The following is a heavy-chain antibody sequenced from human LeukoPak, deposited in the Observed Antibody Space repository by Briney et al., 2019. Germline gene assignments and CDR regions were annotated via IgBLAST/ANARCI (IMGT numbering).Heavy chain of an antibody. Sequence: PLASVKVSCKASGYTFAGYSMHWVRQAPGQGLEWMGWINPNSGGTNYAQKFQGRVTMTRDTSISTAYLDLSRLRSDDTAVYYCAIMGDTFDIWGQGTKVTVSS. CDR1: GYTFAGYS. J-gene: IGHJ3*02. D-gene: IGHD2-8*01. CDR3: AIMGDTFDI. CDR2: INPNSGGT. V-gene: IGHV1-2*02.